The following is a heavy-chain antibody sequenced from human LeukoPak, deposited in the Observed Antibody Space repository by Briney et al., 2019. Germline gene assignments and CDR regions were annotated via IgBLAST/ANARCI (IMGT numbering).Heavy chain of an antibody. Sequence: PGRSLRLSCAASGFTFDDYAMHWVRQAPGKGLEWVSGISWNSGSIGYADSVKGRFTISRDNAKTSLYLQMNSLRAEDPALYYCAMGDSGGYSSPVGYWGQGTLVTVPS. J-gene: IGHJ4*02. D-gene: IGHD3-22*01. V-gene: IGHV3-9*01. CDR1: GFTFDDYA. CDR2: ISWNSGSI. CDR3: AMGDSGGYSSPVGY.